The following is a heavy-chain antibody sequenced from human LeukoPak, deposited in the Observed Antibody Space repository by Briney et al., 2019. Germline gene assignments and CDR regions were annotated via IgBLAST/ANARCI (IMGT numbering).Heavy chain of an antibody. D-gene: IGHD2-21*01. CDR1: GGSISSYY. Sequence: SEALSLTCTVSGGSISSYYWSWIRQPPGKGLEWTGYIHYSGSTYYNPSLKSRVTMSVDTTKNQFSLKLTSVTAADTAVYYCARDPNSALWGQGTLVTVSS. V-gene: IGHV4-59*12. CDR3: ARDPNSAL. CDR2: IHYSGST. J-gene: IGHJ4*02.